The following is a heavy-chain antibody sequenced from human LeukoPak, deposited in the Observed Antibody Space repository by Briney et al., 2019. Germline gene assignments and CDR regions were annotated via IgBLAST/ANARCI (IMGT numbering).Heavy chain of an antibody. CDR2: ISSSSSYI. V-gene: IGHV3-21*03. CDR3: TRDGCGGDCYYGMDV. D-gene: IGHD2-21*01. Sequence: GGSLRLSCAASGFTFSSYSMNWVRQAPGRGLEWVSSISSSSSYIYYADSVKGRFTISRDNAKNSLYLQMNSLKTEDTAVYYCTRDGCGGDCYYGMDVWGQGTTVTVSS. J-gene: IGHJ6*02. CDR1: GFTFSSYS.